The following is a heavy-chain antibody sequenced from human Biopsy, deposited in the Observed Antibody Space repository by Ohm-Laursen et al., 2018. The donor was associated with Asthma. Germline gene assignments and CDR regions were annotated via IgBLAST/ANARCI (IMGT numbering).Heavy chain of an antibody. V-gene: IGHV4-34*01. CDR3: ARGSSSRLSQWELLVSGGKRAHSYYGMDV. CDR1: GGSFSSNY. D-gene: IGHD1-26*01. J-gene: IGHJ6*02. CDR2: THHRGYT. Sequence: GTLSLTCAVYGGSFSSNYWSWIRQTPGKGLEWLGDTHHRGYTNYNPSLSSRLTLSGDTSKNQFSLRLTSVTAADTAVYYCARGSSSRLSQWELLVSGGKRAHSYYGMDVWGQGNPGHRLL.